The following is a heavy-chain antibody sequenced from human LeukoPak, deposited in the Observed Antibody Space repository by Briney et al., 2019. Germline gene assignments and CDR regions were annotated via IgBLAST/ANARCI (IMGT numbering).Heavy chain of an antibody. V-gene: IGHV3-7*01. J-gene: IGHJ4*02. CDR3: ATEVSGYSSFDY. CDR2: IKQDGSEK. D-gene: IGHD6-13*01. CDR1: GFTFSSYW. Sequence: GGSLRLSCAASGFTFSSYWMSWVRQAPGKGLEWVANIKQDGSEKYYVDSVKGRFTISRDNAKNSLYLQMNSLRTEDTAVYYCATEVSGYSSFDYWGQGTLVTVSS.